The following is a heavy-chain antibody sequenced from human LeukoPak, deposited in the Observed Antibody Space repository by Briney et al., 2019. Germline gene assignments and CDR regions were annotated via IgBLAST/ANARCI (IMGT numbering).Heavy chain of an antibody. CDR1: GYTFSDFE. V-gene: IGHV3-23*01. CDR3: AKDGYSSGSDY. D-gene: IGHD6-19*01. Sequence: PGGSLRLSCVGSGYTFSDFEMNWVRQAPGKGLEWVAYISGRGSSIYYLDSVKGRFTISRDNSKNTLYLQMNSLRAEDTAVYYCAKDGYSSGSDYWGQGTLVTVSS. J-gene: IGHJ4*02. CDR2: ISGRGSSI.